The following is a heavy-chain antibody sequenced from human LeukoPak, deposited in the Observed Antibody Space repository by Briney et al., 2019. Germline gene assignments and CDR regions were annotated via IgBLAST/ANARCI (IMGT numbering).Heavy chain of an antibody. Sequence: GGSLRLSYAASGFTFSSYSMNWVRQAPGKGLEWVSYISSSSSTIYYADSVKGRFTISRDNAKNSLYLQMNSLRAEDTAVYYCARDRSQEFDPWGQGTLVTVSS. CDR3: ARDRSQEFDP. J-gene: IGHJ5*02. D-gene: IGHD3-10*01. V-gene: IGHV3-48*01. CDR1: GFTFSSYS. CDR2: ISSSSSTI.